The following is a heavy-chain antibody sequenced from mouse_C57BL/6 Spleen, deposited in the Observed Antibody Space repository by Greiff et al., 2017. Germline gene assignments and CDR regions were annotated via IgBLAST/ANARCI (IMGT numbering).Heavy chain of an antibody. D-gene: IGHD1-1*01. V-gene: IGHV1-18*01. CDR2: INPNNGGT. CDR3: ARRFYYGSSYLDY. CDR1: GYTFTDYN. J-gene: IGHJ2*01. Sequence: VQLQQSGPELVKPGASVKIPCKASGYTFTDYNMDWVKQSHGKSLEWIGDINPNNGGTIYNQKFKGKATLTVDKSSSTAYMELRSLTSEDTAVYYCARRFYYGSSYLDYRGQGTTLTVSS.